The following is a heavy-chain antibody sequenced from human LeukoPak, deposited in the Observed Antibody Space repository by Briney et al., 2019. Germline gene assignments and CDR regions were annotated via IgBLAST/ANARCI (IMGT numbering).Heavy chain of an antibody. CDR2: ISSSGATV. D-gene: IGHD6-6*01. V-gene: IGHV3-48*03. CDR1: GLISSSDE. Sequence: GGSLRLSCAASGLISSSDEMNWIRQAPGKGLEWVSYISSSGATVYYADSVKGRFTISRDHAKNSLHLQMNSLRAEDTAVYYCARVGSTSPGDYWGQGTLVTVSS. J-gene: IGHJ4*02. CDR3: ARVGSTSPGDY.